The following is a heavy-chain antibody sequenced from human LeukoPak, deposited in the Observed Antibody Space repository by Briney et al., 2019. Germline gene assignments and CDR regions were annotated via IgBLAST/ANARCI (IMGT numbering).Heavy chain of an antibody. CDR2: FDPEDGET. J-gene: IGHJ4*02. Sequence: ASVRVSCKVSGYTLTELSMHWVRQAPGKGLEWMRGFDPEDGETIYAQKFQGRVTMTTDTSTSTAYMELRSPRSDDTAVYYCARGGASSWYEGGKDYWGQGTLVTVSS. CDR1: GYTLTELS. D-gene: IGHD6-13*01. V-gene: IGHV1-24*01. CDR3: ARGGASSWYEGGKDY.